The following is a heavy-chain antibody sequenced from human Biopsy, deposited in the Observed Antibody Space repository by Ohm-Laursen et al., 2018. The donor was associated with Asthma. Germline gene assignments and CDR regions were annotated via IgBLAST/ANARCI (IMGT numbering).Heavy chain of an antibody. D-gene: IGHD2-2*01. CDR3: ARKAGSCISRTCYSWDF. J-gene: IGHJ4*02. Sequence: SSVMVSCKSLGGTFNTYVIGWVRQAPGQGLEWMGGINSVFGTTAFPQKFQDRVTITADDSTSTVYVELSSLRSEDTAVYYCARKAGSCISRTCYSWDFWGQGTLVTVAS. V-gene: IGHV1-69*01. CDR1: GGTFNTYV. CDR2: INSVFGTT.